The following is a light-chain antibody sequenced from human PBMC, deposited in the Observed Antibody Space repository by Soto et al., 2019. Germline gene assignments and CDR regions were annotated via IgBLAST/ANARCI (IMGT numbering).Light chain of an antibody. V-gene: IGKV1-5*01. CDR3: QQYNSYSWT. CDR2: DAS. CDR1: QSISSW. Sequence: DIQMTQSPSTLSASVGDRVTITCRASQSISSWLAWYQQKPGKAPKLLIYDASSLESGVPSRFSGSGSGTEFTLTISSLQPDHFATYYCQQYNSYSWTVGQGTKVDIK. J-gene: IGKJ1*01.